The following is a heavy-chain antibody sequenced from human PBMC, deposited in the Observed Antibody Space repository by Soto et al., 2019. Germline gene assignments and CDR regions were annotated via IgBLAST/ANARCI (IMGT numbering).Heavy chain of an antibody. CDR3: ARGQRFSDWFDP. V-gene: IGHV4-4*07. CDR2: IYSSGST. CDR1: GGTLSGYY. J-gene: IGHJ5*02. Sequence: ASETLSLTCTVTGGTLSGYYWTWIRQSAGGGLEWIGRIYSSGSTNYNPSLKSRVTISLDTSMSHFSLRLRSVSAADTAVYYCARGQRFSDWFDPWGQGTQVTVSS. D-gene: IGHD3-3*01.